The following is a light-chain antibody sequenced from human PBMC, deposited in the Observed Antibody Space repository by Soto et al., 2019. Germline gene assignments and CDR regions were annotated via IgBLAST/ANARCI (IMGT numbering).Light chain of an antibody. CDR1: QTISSW. CDR3: QHQKT. Sequence: QMAQSPSTLAGAGGGRVTITCRASQTISSWLAWYQQKPGKAPKLLIYKASTLKSGVPSRFSGSGSGTEFTLTISSLQPDDFATYYCQHQKTFGQGTKVDIK. V-gene: IGKV1-5*03. CDR2: KAS. J-gene: IGKJ1*01.